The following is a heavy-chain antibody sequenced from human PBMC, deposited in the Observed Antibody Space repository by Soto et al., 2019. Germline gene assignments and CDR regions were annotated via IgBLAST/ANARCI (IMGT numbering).Heavy chain of an antibody. CDR1: GFSFSSYA. Sequence: PGGSLRLSCAASGFSFSSYAMNWVRQAAGQGLEWVSAISATGGTTHYADSVKGRFTISRDNAKNTVFLQLNRRRAEDTAVYYCAKEFSSWTYYYYGLDVWGQGTTVTVSS. CDR3: AKEFSSWTYYYYGLDV. J-gene: IGHJ6*02. CDR2: ISATGGTT. D-gene: IGHD6-13*01. V-gene: IGHV3-23*01.